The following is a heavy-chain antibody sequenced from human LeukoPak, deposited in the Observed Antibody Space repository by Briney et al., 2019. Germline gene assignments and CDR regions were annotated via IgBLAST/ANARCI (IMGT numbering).Heavy chain of an antibody. CDR1: GFTFSSYA. J-gene: IGHJ4*02. Sequence: GGSLRLSCATSGFTFSSYAMSWIRQAPGKGLEWVSYISNSGSDTNFADSVKGRFTISRDDSKNTLYLQMNSLRAEDTAVYYCVKDLGRYRNNCFDYWGQGTLVTVSS. CDR2: ISNSGSDT. V-gene: IGHV3-23*01. D-gene: IGHD1-26*01. CDR3: VKDLGRYRNNCFDY.